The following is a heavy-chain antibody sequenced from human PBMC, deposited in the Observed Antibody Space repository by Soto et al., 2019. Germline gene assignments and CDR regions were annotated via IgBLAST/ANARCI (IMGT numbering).Heavy chain of an antibody. Sequence: GWSLGLSRVGPVFTCGSYGISWVRQGLGGGLEWVANIKQDGSEIHYLESVNGRFTIFRDNAKNSLYLQMTSLSPENTTVYFFSTYRTRASHVGPQPRGQG. CDR1: VFTCGSYG. D-gene: IGHD3-16*02. CDR3: STYRTRASHVGPQP. V-gene: IGHV3-7*01. J-gene: IGHJ5*02. CDR2: IKQDGSEI.